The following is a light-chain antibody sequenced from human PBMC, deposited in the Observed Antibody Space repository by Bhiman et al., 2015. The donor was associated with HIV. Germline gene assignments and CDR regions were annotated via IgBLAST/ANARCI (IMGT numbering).Light chain of an antibody. CDR3: SSYISSSTLYV. CDR2: DVN. CDR1: SSDVGDYNY. Sequence: QSALTQPASVSGSLGQSITISCTGTSSDVGDYNYVSWYQQHPGTAPKLMIYDVNKRPSGVSNRFSGSKSGNTASLTISGLQAEDEADYYCSSYISSSTLYVFGSGTKVTVL. J-gene: IGLJ1*01. V-gene: IGLV2-14*03.